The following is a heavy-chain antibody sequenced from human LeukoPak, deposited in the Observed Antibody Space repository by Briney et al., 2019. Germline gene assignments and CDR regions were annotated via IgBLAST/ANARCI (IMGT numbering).Heavy chain of an antibody. CDR2: IFSGGSK. D-gene: IGHD3-16*01. J-gene: IGHJ4*02. V-gene: IGHV3-53*01. CDR1: AFTVSSNY. CDR3: ARDVAAPGGVYFDY. Sequence: PGRSLRPSRAASAFTVSSNYINWVSQLPGNRLDLVSVIFSGGSKYCTDSVKGRFTISRDNSKNTVYIQMNSLRAEDTAVYYCARDVAAPGGVYFDYWGQGTLVTVS.